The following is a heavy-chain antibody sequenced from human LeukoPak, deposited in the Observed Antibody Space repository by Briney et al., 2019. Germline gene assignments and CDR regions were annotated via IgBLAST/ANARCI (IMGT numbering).Heavy chain of an antibody. D-gene: IGHD2-2*01. CDR3: AKVQNEVVPIAMRGWFDP. CDR1: GGTFRNYI. CDR2: VMPMFNTS. J-gene: IGHJ5*02. Sequence: EASVKVSCTASGGTFRNYIFSWVRQAPGQGLEWMGGVMPMFNTSNYAQKFQGRVTITAGENTSTVYMELSSLRSEDTAVYYCAKVQNEVVPIAMRGWFDPWGQGTLVAVSS. V-gene: IGHV1-69*13.